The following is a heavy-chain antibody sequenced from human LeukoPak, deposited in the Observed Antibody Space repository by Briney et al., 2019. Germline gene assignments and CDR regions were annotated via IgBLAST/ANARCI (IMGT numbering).Heavy chain of an antibody. CDR3: AKDTWEYCSSTTCYALDY. CDR2: ISGSGGST. Sequence: PGGSLRLSCAASGFNFNIYAMNWVRQAPGKGLEWVSVISGSGGSTYYADSVKGRFTISRDNSKNTLYLQMNSLRVEDTAVYYCAKDTWEYCSSTTCYALDYWGQGTLVTVSS. CDR1: GFNFNIYA. D-gene: IGHD2-2*01. V-gene: IGHV3-23*01. J-gene: IGHJ4*02.